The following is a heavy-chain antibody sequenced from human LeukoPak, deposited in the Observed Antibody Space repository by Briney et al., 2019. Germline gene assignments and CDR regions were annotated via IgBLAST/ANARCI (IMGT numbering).Heavy chain of an antibody. V-gene: IGHV4-31*03. CDR2: IYYTGTT. Sequence: SQTLSLTCSVSGVSISSGGFSWSWIRQLPGKGLEWIGYIYYTGTTYYNPSLRTRVIISVDTSKNQFSLKVNSVTASDTAVYYCSTSDDSSGYLPSFAPGGQEPLVTVSS. CDR1: GVSISSGGFS. CDR3: STSDDSSGYLPSFAP. J-gene: IGHJ5*02. D-gene: IGHD3-22*01.